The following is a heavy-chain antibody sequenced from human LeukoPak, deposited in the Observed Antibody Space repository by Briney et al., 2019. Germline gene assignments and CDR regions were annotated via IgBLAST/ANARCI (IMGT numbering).Heavy chain of an antibody. CDR1: GFTFKNSW. D-gene: IGHD5-24*01. CDR3: ARGGLATIYNWFDP. CDR2: INQDGGEK. Sequence: GGSLRLSCAASGFTFKNSWMSWVRQAPGKGLQWVANINQDGGEKYYVDSVKGRFTISRDDAKTSVYLQMNSLRAEDTAVYYCARGGLATIYNWFDPWGQGTLVTVSS. J-gene: IGHJ5*02. V-gene: IGHV3-7*01.